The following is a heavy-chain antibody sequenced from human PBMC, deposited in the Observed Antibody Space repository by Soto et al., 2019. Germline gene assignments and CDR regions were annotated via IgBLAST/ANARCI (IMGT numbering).Heavy chain of an antibody. Sequence: SVKVSCKASGGTFSSYSISWVLQAPGQGLEWMGGIIPIFGTANYAQKFQGRVTITADKSTSTAYMELSSLRSEVTAVYYCARDSYYYDSSGYFNWFDPWGQGTLVTVSS. D-gene: IGHD3-22*01. CDR2: IIPIFGTA. CDR3: ARDSYYYDSSGYFNWFDP. V-gene: IGHV1-69*06. J-gene: IGHJ5*02. CDR1: GGTFSSYS.